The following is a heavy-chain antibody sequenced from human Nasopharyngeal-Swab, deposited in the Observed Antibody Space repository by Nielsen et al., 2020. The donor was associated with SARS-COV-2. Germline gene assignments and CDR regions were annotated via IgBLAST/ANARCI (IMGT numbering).Heavy chain of an antibody. J-gene: IGHJ4*02. V-gene: IGHV3-49*03. CDR1: GFTFGDYA. CDR3: TRETPYSSGWYSFDY. CDR2: IRSKAYGGTT. D-gene: IGHD6-19*01. Sequence: GAPLKISCTASGFTFGDYAMSWFRQTPGKGLEWVGFIRSKAYGGTTEYAASVKGRFTISRDDSKSIAYLQMNSLKTEDTAVYYCTRETPYSSGWYSFDYWGQGTLVTVSS.